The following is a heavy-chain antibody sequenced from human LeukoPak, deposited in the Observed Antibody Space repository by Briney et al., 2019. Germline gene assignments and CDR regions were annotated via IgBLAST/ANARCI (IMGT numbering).Heavy chain of an antibody. Sequence: ASVKVSCKASGGTFSSYAISWVRQAPGQGLEWMGRIIPILGIANYAQKFQGRVTITADKSTSTAYMELSSLRPEDTAVYYCNRITYYYDSSGYYPGDFDYWGQGTLVTVSS. CDR2: IIPILGIA. CDR1: GGTFSSYA. D-gene: IGHD3-22*01. V-gene: IGHV1-69*04. J-gene: IGHJ4*02. CDR3: NRITYYYDSSGYYPGDFDY.